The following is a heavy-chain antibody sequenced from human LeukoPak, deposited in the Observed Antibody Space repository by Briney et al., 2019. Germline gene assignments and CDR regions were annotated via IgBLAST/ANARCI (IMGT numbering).Heavy chain of an antibody. V-gene: IGHV1-46*01. Sequence: EASVKVSCKASGYSFASYYMHWVRQAPGQGLEWMGIINPSDGSTSYPQRFQGRVTMTRDTSTSTVYMELSSLISEDSALYYCARSAYTYSSYFDYWGQGTLVTVSS. CDR1: GYSFASYY. CDR3: ARSAYTYSSYFDY. CDR2: INPSDGST. D-gene: IGHD5-18*01. J-gene: IGHJ4*02.